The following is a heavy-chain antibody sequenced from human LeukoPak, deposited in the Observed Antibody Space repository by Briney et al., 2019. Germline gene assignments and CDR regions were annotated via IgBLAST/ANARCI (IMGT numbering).Heavy chain of an antibody. D-gene: IGHD3-3*01. CDR1: GFTFSSYG. V-gene: IGHV3-21*01. J-gene: IGHJ4*02. CDR3: ARSYVLRFLEWLFGPPDY. CDR2: ISSSSSYI. Sequence: GGSLRLSCAASGFTFSSYGMHWVRQAPGKGLEWVSSISSSSSYIYYADSVKGRFTISRDNAKNSLYLQMNSLRAEDTAVYYCARSYVLRFLEWLFGPPDYWGQGTLVTVSS.